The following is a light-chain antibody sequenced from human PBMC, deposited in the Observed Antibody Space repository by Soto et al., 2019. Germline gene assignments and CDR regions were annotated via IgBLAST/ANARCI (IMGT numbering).Light chain of an antibody. CDR3: QQYGSSPQT. CDR2: GAS. V-gene: IGKV3-20*01. J-gene: IGKJ5*01. CDR1: QSVSSSY. Sequence: EIVLTQSPGTLSLSPGERATLSCRASQSVSSSYLAWYQQKPGQAPRLLIYGASSRATGIPDRFIGSGSGTDFTLTISILEPEDFAVYYCQQYGSSPQTFGQGTRLEIK.